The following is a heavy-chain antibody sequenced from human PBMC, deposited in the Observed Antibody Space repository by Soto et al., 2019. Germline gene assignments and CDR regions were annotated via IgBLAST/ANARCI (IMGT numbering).Heavy chain of an antibody. CDR2: ISAYNGNT. D-gene: IGHD3-3*01. V-gene: IGHV1-18*01. Sequence: QVQLVQSGAEVKKPGASVKVSCKASGYTFTSYGISWVRQAPGQGLEWMGWISAYNGNTNYAQKLQGRVTMTTDTSTSTAYMELRSLRSDDTAVYYCARARTIFGALYYYYYGMDVWGQGTTVTVSS. CDR3: ARARTIFGALYYYYYGMDV. J-gene: IGHJ6*02. CDR1: GYTFTSYG.